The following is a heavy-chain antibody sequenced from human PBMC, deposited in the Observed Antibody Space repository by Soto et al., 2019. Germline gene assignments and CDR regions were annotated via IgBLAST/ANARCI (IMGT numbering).Heavy chain of an antibody. CDR3: ARSGPIGAVAGTPYYYYYYMDV. CDR1: GGSISSSSYY. CDR2: IYYSGST. D-gene: IGHD6-19*01. J-gene: IGHJ6*03. Sequence: SETLSLTCTVSGGSISSSSYYWGWIRQPPGKGLEWIGSIYYSGSTYYNPSLKSRVTISVDTSKNQFSLKLSSVTAADTAVYYCARSGPIGAVAGTPYYYYYYMDVWGKGTTVTVSS. V-gene: IGHV4-39*01.